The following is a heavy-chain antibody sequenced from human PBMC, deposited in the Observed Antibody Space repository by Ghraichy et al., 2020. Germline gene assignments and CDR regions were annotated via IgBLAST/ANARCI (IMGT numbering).Heavy chain of an antibody. CDR3: ATGDGYGPFDY. CDR2: IRYDGSIT. Sequence: GESLNISCAASGFTFSSYGIHWVRQAPGKGLEWVAFIRYDGSITYYADSVKGRFTISRDNSKNTLYLQMNSLRSEDTAVYYCATGDGYGPFDYWGQGTLVTVSS. D-gene: IGHD5-18*01. V-gene: IGHV3-30*02. J-gene: IGHJ4*02. CDR1: GFTFSSYG.